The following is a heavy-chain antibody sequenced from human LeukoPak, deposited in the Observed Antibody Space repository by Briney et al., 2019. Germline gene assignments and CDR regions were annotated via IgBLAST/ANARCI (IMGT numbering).Heavy chain of an antibody. D-gene: IGHD3-10*02. Sequence: GGSLRLSCAASRFTFSSFEMNWVRQAPGKGLEWLSHISTSGSTKYYANSVKGRFTISRDNAKNSLYLQMNSLRAEDTAVYYCAELGITMIGGVWGKGTTVTISS. CDR2: ISTSGSTK. CDR1: RFTFSSFE. V-gene: IGHV3-48*03. CDR3: AELGITMIGGV. J-gene: IGHJ6*04.